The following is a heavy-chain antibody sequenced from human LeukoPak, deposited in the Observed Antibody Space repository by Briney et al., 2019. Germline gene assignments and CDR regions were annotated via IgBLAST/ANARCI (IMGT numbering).Heavy chain of an antibody. V-gene: IGHV1-69*04. Sequence: SVKVSCKASGGTFSSYTISWVRQAPGQGLEWMGRIIPILGIANYAQKFQGRVTITADKSTSTAYMELSSLRSEDTAAYYCARDRDYYDSSGYENWFDPWGQGTLVTVSS. CDR2: IIPILGIA. D-gene: IGHD3-22*01. CDR3: ARDRDYYDSSGYENWFDP. J-gene: IGHJ5*02. CDR1: GGTFSSYT.